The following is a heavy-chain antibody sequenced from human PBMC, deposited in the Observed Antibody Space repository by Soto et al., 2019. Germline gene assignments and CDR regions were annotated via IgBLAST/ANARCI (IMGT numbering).Heavy chain of an antibody. CDR2: ISGSGGST. D-gene: IGHD1-1*01. CDR1: GFTFSSYA. J-gene: IGHJ4*02. V-gene: IGHV3-23*01. Sequence: GGSLRLSCAASGFTFSSYAMSWVRQAPGKGLEWVSAISGSGGSTYYADSVKGRFTISRDNSKNTLYLQMNSLRAEDTAVYYCAKDWYYSRGGPVNAGSFDYWGQGTLVTVSS. CDR3: AKDWYYSRGGPVNAGSFDY.